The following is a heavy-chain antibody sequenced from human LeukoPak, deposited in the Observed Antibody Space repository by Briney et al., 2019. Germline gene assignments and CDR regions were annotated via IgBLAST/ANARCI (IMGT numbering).Heavy chain of an antibody. J-gene: IGHJ6*03. D-gene: IGHD1-26*01. CDR3: ATSGSYQTRYYYYYMDV. Sequence: GESLKISCKGSGYSFTSYWSGWVRQMPGKGLEWMGIIYPGDSDTRYSPSFQGQVTISADKSISTAYLQWSSLKASDTAVYYCATSGSYQTRYYYYYMDVWGKGTTVTVSS. CDR1: GYSFTSYW. V-gene: IGHV5-51*01. CDR2: IYPGDSDT.